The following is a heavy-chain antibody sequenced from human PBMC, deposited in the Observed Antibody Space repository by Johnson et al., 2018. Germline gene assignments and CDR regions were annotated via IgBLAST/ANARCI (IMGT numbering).Heavy chain of an antibody. CDR1: GGTFTNYA. CDR2: ILPIFGTG. D-gene: IGHD1-26*01. CDR3: ARDREKATPPHYYVGMDV. V-gene: IGHV1-69*14. Sequence: QVQLVQSGAEVKNPGSSVKVSCKASGGTFTNYAINWVRQAPGQGLEWMGGILPIFGTGTYAQKFQGRVTISADKSTRTAYMEMSSLRSEDTAVYYCARDREKATPPHYYVGMDVWGRGTTVTVSS. J-gene: IGHJ6*04.